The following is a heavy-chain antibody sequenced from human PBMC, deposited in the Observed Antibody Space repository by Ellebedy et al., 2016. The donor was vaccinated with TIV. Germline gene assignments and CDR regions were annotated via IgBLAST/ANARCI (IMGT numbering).Heavy chain of an antibody. Sequence: GESLKISCAASGFTFSTAWMNWVRQAPGKGLEWVGRIRGKSDRGTTDYAAPVKGRFTISRDDSKNTLYLQMSSLKIEDSGVYYCATASVLDPWGQGTLVTVSS. D-gene: IGHD4-17*01. CDR2: IRGKSDRGTT. CDR3: ATASVLDP. V-gene: IGHV3-15*01. CDR1: GFTFSTAW. J-gene: IGHJ5*02.